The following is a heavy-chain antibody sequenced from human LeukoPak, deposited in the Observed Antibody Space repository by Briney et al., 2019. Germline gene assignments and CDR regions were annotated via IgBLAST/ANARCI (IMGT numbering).Heavy chain of an antibody. CDR2: INPNSGGT. CDR3: ASGIAVAGTYAFDI. CDR1: GYTFTGYY. Sequence: ASVKVSCKASGYTFTGYYMYWVRQAPGQGLEWMGWINPNSGGTNYAQKFQGRVTMPRDTSISTAYMELSRLRSDDTAVYYCASGIAVAGTYAFDIWGQGTMVTVSS. J-gene: IGHJ3*02. V-gene: IGHV1-2*02. D-gene: IGHD6-19*01.